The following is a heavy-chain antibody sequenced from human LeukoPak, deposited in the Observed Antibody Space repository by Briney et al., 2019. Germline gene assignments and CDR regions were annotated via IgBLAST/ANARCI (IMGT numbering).Heavy chain of an antibody. CDR1: GFTFSSYA. CDR2: ISYDGSNK. J-gene: IGHJ4*02. D-gene: IGHD4-11*01. CDR3: ARVKTVTDLGYFDY. V-gene: IGHV3-30-3*01. Sequence: GRSLRLPCAASGFTFSSYAMHWVRQAPGKGLEWVAVISYDGSNKYYADSVKGRFTISRDNSKNTLYLQMNSLRAEDTAVYYCARVKTVTDLGYFDYWGQGTLVTVSS.